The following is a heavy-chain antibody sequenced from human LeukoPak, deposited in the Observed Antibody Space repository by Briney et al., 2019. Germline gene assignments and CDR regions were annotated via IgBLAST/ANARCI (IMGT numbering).Heavy chain of an antibody. CDR3: AKGYDYRSGAGSFDY. V-gene: IGHV3-30*18. CDR2: ISYDGNHK. CDR1: GLTFSSYN. Sequence: GRSLRLSCAASGLTFSSYNMHWVRQAPGKGLEWVAVISYDGNHKYYADSVKGRFTISRDNSKNTLYLQMNGLRADDTAVYYCAKGYDYRSGAGSFDYWGQATLVTVSS. D-gene: IGHD3-10*01. J-gene: IGHJ4*02.